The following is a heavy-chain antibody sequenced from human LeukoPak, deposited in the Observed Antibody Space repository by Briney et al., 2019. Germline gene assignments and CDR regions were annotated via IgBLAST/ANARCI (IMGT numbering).Heavy chain of an antibody. Sequence: SETLSLTCTVSGGSISSYYWSWVRQPPGKGLEWIGYIYYSGSTNYNPSLKSLVTISVDTSKNQFSLKLSSVTAADTAVYYCARGSTYYDYVWGSYRFHNWFDPWGQGTLVTVSS. CDR3: ARGSTYYDYVWGSYRFHNWFDP. D-gene: IGHD3-16*02. CDR2: IYYSGST. V-gene: IGHV4-59*01. CDR1: GGSISSYY. J-gene: IGHJ5*02.